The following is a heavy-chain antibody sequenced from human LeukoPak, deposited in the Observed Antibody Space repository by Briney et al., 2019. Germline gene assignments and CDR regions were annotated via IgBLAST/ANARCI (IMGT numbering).Heavy chain of an antibody. V-gene: IGHV1-69*05. J-gene: IGHJ4*02. D-gene: IGHD6-19*01. CDR2: IIPIFGTA. CDR1: GGTFSSYA. Sequence: SVMVSCKASGGTFSSYAISWVRQAPGQGLEWMGGIIPIFGTANYAQKFQGRVSITTDASTSTAYMEVSGLRSEDAAVYYCARAHSGGWYFFDYWGQGTLVTVSS. CDR3: ARAHSGGWYFFDY.